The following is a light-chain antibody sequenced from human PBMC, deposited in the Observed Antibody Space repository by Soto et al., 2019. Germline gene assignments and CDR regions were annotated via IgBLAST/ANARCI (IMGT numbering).Light chain of an antibody. CDR1: QSVSSN. CDR2: GAS. J-gene: IGKJ3*01. Sequence: EIVMTQSPPTLSVSPGKRATLSCRASQSVSSNVAWYQQKPGQAPRLLIYGASTRATGIPARFSGSGSGTEFTLTISSLQPEDFATYYCQQLNSYPLTFGPGTTVDIK. CDR3: QQLNSYPLT. V-gene: IGKV3-15*01.